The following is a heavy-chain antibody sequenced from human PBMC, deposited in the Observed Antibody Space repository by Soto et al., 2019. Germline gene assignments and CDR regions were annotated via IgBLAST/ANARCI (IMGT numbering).Heavy chain of an antibody. V-gene: IGHV3-7*03. CDR1: GFTFSNDW. CDR2: IKQDGSEK. CDR3: AREDLLWWLDH. D-gene: IGHD2-21*01. J-gene: IGHJ5*02. Sequence: GGSLRLSCAASGFTFSNDWMTWVRQAPGKGLEWVANIKQDGSEKYYVDSVRGRFTISRDNAKDSLYLQMNSLRAEDTAVYYCAREDLLWWLDHWGQGT.